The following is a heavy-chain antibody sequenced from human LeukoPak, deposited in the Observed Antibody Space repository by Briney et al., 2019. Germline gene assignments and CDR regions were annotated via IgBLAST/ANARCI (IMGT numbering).Heavy chain of an antibody. CDR1: GYSISSGYY. V-gene: IGHV4-38-2*02. CDR3: ARHYMAAAGIDY. D-gene: IGHD6-13*01. CDR2: IYHSGST. Sequence: PSETLSLTCTVSGYSISSGYYWGWIRQPPGKGLEWIGSIYHSGSTYYNPSLKSRVTISVDTSKNQFSLKLSSVTAADTAVYYCARHYMAAAGIDYWGQGTLVTVSS. J-gene: IGHJ4*02.